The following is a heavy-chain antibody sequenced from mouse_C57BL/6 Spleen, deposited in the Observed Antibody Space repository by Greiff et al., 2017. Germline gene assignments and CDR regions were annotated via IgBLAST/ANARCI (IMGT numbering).Heavy chain of an antibody. Sequence: EVKLEESGEGLVKPGGSLKLSCAASGFTFSSYAMSWVRQTPEKRLEWVAYISRGGDYIYYADTVKGRFTISRDNARNTLYLQMSSLKSEDAAMYYGTRTGTYYFAYWGQGTTLTVSA. CDR2: ISRGGDYI. CDR1: GFTFSSYA. D-gene: IGHD4-1*01. V-gene: IGHV5-9-1*02. J-gene: IGHJ2*01. CDR3: TRTGTYYFAY.